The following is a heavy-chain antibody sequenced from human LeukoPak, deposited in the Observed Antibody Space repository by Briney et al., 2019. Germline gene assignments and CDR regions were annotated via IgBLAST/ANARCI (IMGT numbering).Heavy chain of an antibody. V-gene: IGHV4-39*07. D-gene: IGHD4-17*01. CDR1: GGSISSSSYY. Sequence: SETLSLTCTVSGGSISSSSYYWGWIRQPPGKGLEWIGSIYYSGSTYYNPSLKSRVAISVDTSKNQFSLKLSSVTAADTAVYYCARDRVTVTKVYYGMDVWGQGTTVTVSS. CDR3: ARDRVTVTKVYYGMDV. CDR2: IYYSGST. J-gene: IGHJ6*02.